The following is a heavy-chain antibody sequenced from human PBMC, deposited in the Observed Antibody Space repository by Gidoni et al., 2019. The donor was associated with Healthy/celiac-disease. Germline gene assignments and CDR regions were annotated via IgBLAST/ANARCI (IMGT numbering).Heavy chain of an antibody. V-gene: IGHV1-69*01. CDR1: GGTFSSYA. Sequence: QVQLVQSGAEVKKPGSSVKVSCKASGGTFSSYAISWVRQAPGQGLEWMGGIIPIFGKANYARKVQGRVTIPADESTSPAYMDLSSVGAEDTDLYYCAGGGDYGGDCSYYYYGMDVWGQGTTVTVSS. D-gene: IGHD2-21*02. CDR2: IIPIFGKA. CDR3: AGGGDYGGDCSYYYYGMDV. J-gene: IGHJ6*02.